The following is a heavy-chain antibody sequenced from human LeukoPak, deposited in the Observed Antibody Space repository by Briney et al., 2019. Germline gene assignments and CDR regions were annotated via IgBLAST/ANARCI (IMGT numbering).Heavy chain of an antibody. V-gene: IGHV4-59*01. D-gene: IGHD2-15*01. Sequence: PSETLSLTCTVSGGSISSYYWSWIRQPPGKGLEWIGYIYYSGSTNYNPSLKSRVTISVDTSKNQFSLKLSSVTAADTAVYYCAIRTQYCSGGSCYWAFDIWGQGTMVTVSS. CDR1: GGSISSYY. J-gene: IGHJ3*02. CDR3: AIRTQYCSGGSCYWAFDI. CDR2: IYYSGST.